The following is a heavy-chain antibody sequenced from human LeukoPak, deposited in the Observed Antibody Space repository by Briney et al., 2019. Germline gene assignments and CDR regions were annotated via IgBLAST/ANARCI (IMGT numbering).Heavy chain of an antibody. Sequence: PGGSLRLSCAASGFTFSSYGMHWVRQAPGKGLEWVAVIWYDGSNKYYADSVKGRFTISRDNSKNTLYLQMNSLRAEDTAVYYCARVNLAERDAFDIWGQGTMVTVSS. CDR2: IWYDGSNK. V-gene: IGHV3-33*01. D-gene: IGHD6-19*01. CDR1: GFTFSSYG. CDR3: ARVNLAERDAFDI. J-gene: IGHJ3*02.